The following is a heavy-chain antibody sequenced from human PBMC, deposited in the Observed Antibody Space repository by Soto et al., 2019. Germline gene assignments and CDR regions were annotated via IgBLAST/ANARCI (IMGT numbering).Heavy chain of an antibody. D-gene: IGHD2-15*01. CDR2: INPNSGGT. CDR3: ARDLLPYCSGGSCYPEGAFHI. J-gene: IGHJ3*02. Sequence: QVQLVQSGAEVKPPGASVKVSCKTSGYTFIDYYMHWVRQAPGQGLEWMGWINPNSGGTNYAHKFQGWVTLTRDTSISTAYMELRRLRSDDTAVYFCARDLLPYCSGGSCYPEGAFHIWGQGTMVTVSS. CDR1: GYTFIDYY. V-gene: IGHV1-2*04.